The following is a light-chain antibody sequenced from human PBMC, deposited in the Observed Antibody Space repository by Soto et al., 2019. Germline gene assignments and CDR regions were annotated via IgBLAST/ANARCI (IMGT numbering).Light chain of an antibody. J-gene: IGKJ1*01. CDR1: QSVNSN. V-gene: IGKV3-15*01. CDR2: GAS. Sequence: EIVMTQSPATLSVPPGERATLSCRASQSVNSNLAWYQQKPGQGPRLLIYGASTRATGIPARFSGSGSGTEFTLTISSLQSEDFAVYYCQQYNNWLTWTFGQGTKV. CDR3: QQYNNWLTWT.